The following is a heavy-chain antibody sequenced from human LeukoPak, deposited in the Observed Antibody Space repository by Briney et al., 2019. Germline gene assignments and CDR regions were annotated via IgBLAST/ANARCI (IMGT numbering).Heavy chain of an antibody. D-gene: IGHD2-21*02. CDR1: GFTFSSYE. CDR2: ISGSGGST. CDR3: ATRTDVVVTAMWAYYFDY. V-gene: IGHV3-23*01. Sequence: GGSLRLSCAASGFTFSSYEMNWVRQAPGKGLEWVSAISGSGGSTYYADSVKGRFTISRDNSKNTLYLQTNSLKAEDTAVYYCATRTDVVVTAMWAYYFDYWGQGTLVTVSS. J-gene: IGHJ4*02.